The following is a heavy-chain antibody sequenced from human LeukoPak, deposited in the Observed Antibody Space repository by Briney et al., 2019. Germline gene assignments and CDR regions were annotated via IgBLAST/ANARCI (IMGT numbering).Heavy chain of an antibody. J-gene: IGHJ4*02. V-gene: IGHV4-39*01. CDR1: GGSISSSSYY. Sequence: SETLSLTCTVSGGSISSSSYYWGWIRQPPGKGLEWIGSIYYSGSTYYNPSLKSRVTISVDKSKNQFSLKLSSLTAEDTAVYYCARHVLDFWSGYSYFDYWGQGTLVTVSS. D-gene: IGHD3-3*01. CDR2: IYYSGST. CDR3: ARHVLDFWSGYSYFDY.